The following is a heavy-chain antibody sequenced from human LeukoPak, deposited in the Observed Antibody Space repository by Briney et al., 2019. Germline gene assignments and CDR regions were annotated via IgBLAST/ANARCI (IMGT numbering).Heavy chain of an antibody. CDR3: ARDAPQVPAAGVLAS. J-gene: IGHJ5*02. D-gene: IGHD6-13*01. Sequence: GGSLRLSCAASVFTVSDNYMSWVRQAPGKGLEWVSVMYSRGDTYYAKSVKGRFTFSRDISNNTLYLQMNGLRTEDTAMYYCARDAPQVPAAGVLASWGQGTLVIVSS. CDR2: MYSRGDT. CDR1: VFTVSDNY. V-gene: IGHV3-53*01.